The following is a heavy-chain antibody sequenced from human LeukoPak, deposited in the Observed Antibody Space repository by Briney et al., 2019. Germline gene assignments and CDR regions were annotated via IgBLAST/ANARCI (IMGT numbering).Heavy chain of an antibody. CDR1: GFTFDDYA. D-gene: IGHD3-9*01. CDR2: ISWNSGSI. Sequence: GRSLRLSCAASGFTFDDYAMHWVRQAPGKGLEWVSGISWNSGSIGYADSVKGRFTISRDNAKNSLYLQMNSLRAEDTVLYYCAKDIYYDILTGSCYDYWGQGTLVTVSS. V-gene: IGHV3-9*01. J-gene: IGHJ4*02. CDR3: AKDIYYDILTGSCYDY.